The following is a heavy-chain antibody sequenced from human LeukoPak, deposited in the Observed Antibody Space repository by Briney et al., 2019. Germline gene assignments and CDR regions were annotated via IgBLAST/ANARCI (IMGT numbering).Heavy chain of an antibody. J-gene: IGHJ4*02. D-gene: IGHD3-3*01. CDR1: GFTVSSNY. CDR3: AKKYYDFWSGYSQHLDY. CDR2: IYSGGST. V-gene: IGHV3-53*01. Sequence: GGSLRLSCAASGFTVSSNYMSWVRQAPGKGLEWVSVIYSGGSTYYADSVKGRFTISRDNSKNTLYLQMNSLRAEDTAVYYCAKKYYDFWSGYSQHLDYWGQGTLVTVSS.